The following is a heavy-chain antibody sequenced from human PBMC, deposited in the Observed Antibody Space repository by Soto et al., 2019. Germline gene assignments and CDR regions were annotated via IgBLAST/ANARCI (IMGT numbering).Heavy chain of an antibody. CDR1: GFSLSTSGVG. Sequence: QITLKESGPPLVKPTQTLTLTCTFSGFSLSTSGVGVGWIRQPPGKALEWLALIYWDDDKRYSPSLKSRLTITKDTSKNQVVLTMTNMDPVDTATYSCAHKRGYYDFWSGYAPWGQGTLVTVSS. CDR3: AHKRGYYDFWSGYAP. V-gene: IGHV2-5*02. D-gene: IGHD3-3*01. CDR2: IYWDDDK. J-gene: IGHJ5*02.